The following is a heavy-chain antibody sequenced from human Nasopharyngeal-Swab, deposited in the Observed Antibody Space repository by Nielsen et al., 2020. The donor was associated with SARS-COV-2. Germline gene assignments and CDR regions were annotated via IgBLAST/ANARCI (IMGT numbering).Heavy chain of an antibody. D-gene: IGHD5-24*01. CDR2: IYCGGST. Sequence: AETLRLTCAASGFTVSSNYISWVRQAPAKGLEWVAGIYCGGSTYYADSVKGRFTISRDNSKNTQYQLMNSLIAADTAVYYCARDLEMAGGLAYWGPGPLVTVSS. CDR3: ARDLEMAGGLAY. CDR1: GFTVSSNY. J-gene: IGHJ4*02. V-gene: IGHV3-66*01.